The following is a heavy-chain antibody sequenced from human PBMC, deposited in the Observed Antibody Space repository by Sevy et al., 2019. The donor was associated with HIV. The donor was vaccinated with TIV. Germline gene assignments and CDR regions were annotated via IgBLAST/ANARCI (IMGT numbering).Heavy chain of an antibody. CDR3: AREHFARSLDY. D-gene: IGHD3-3*02. J-gene: IGHJ4*02. CDR1: GFTFGTYG. V-gene: IGHV3-33*08. CDR2: IWSDGSNE. Sequence: GGSLRLSCAASGFTFGTYGMYWVRQTPGKGLEWVANIWSDGSNEGYAVSVKGRFTISRDNSKNTLFLQMNSLRSEDTAVYYCAREHFARSLDYWGQGTLVTVSS.